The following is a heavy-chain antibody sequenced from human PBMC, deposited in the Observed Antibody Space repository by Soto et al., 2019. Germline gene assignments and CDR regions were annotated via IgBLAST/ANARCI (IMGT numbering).Heavy chain of an antibody. CDR2: LIVILGTT. Sequence: QVQLVQSGAEVRKPGSSVKVSCQSFGGSFRSYAFSWVRQAPGQGLEWMGGLIVILGTTNYAQKFKGRVTFTADESTSTAYIEVSSLESEDTAIYYCASGYYDSSGYSIDYWGQGTQVTVSS. V-gene: IGHV1-69*01. J-gene: IGHJ4*02. D-gene: IGHD3-22*01. CDR1: GGSFRSYA. CDR3: ASGYYDSSGYSIDY.